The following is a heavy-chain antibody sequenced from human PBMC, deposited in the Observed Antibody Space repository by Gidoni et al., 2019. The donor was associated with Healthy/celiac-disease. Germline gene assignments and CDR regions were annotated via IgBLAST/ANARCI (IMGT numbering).Heavy chain of an antibody. CDR1: GFPCSSYA. CDR3: VKAHIAVAGTGDY. V-gene: IGHV3-64D*06. D-gene: IGHD6-19*01. CDR2: IRSKGGST. Sequence: EVQLVESGGGLVQPGWSLILSCSPSGFPCSSYAMHWVRQAPGKGLEYGSAIRSKGGSTYYADSVKGRLTISRDNSKNTLYLQMSSLRAEDTAVYYCVKAHIAVAGTGDYWGQGTLVTVSS. J-gene: IGHJ4*02.